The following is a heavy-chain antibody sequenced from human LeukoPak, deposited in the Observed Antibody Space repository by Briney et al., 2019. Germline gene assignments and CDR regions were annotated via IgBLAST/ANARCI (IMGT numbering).Heavy chain of an antibody. J-gene: IGHJ4*02. CDR3: AKDHGSSDWYYFDY. CDR2: IHYDGSNN. V-gene: IGHV3-30*02. Sequence: GGSLRLSCAASGFTFSSYGMHWVRQAPGKGLEWVAFIHYDGSNNYYADSVKGRFTTSRDNSKNTLYLQMNTLRADDTAVYYCAKDHGSSDWYYFDYWGQGTLVTVSS. D-gene: IGHD6-13*01. CDR1: GFTFSSYG.